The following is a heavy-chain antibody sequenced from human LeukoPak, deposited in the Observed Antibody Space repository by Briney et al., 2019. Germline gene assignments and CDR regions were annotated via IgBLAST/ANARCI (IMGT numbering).Heavy chain of an antibody. V-gene: IGHV1-3*04. CDR3: ARGWGPRNYFDY. J-gene: IGHJ4*02. CDR2: INTGNGNT. CDR1: GYTFTSYA. D-gene: IGHD2-21*02. Sequence: ASVKVSCKASGYTFTSYAMHWVRQAPGQRLEWMGWINTGNGNTKYSQKSQGRVTITRDTSASTAYMELISLTSEDTAVYYCARGWGPRNYFDYWGQGTLVTVSS.